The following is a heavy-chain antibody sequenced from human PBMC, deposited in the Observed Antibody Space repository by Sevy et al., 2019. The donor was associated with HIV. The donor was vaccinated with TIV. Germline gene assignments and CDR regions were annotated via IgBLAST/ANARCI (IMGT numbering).Heavy chain of an antibody. J-gene: IGHJ5*01. Sequence: GGSLRLSCAASGFTFSSYSMNWVRQAPGKGLEWVAVISDDGSNKYYSDSVKGRFTISRDNSKNTLYLQMNSLRAEDTAVYHCAKAGPPYCGGDCSNNWFDSWGQGTLVTVSS. D-gene: IGHD2-21*02. CDR2: ISDDGSNK. CDR3: AKAGPPYCGGDCSNNWFDS. CDR1: GFTFSSYS. V-gene: IGHV3-30*18.